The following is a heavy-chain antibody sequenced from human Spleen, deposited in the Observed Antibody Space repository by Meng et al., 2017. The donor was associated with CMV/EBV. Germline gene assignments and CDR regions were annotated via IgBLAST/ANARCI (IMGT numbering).Heavy chain of an antibody. J-gene: IGHJ6*02. Sequence: GESLKISCAASGFTFSSYSMHWVRQAPEKELEWVSSISTTSTYIYYAGSVRGRFTISRDNAKNSLSLQMHSLRAEDTAMYYCARQGFYYDRSPDVWGQGTTVTVSS. V-gene: IGHV3-21*04. CDR1: GFTFSSYS. CDR2: ISTTSTYI. CDR3: ARQGFYYDRSPDV. D-gene: IGHD3-22*01.